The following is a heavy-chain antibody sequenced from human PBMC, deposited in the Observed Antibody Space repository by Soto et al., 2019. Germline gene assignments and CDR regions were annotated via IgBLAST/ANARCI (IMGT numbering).Heavy chain of an antibody. Sequence: GASVKVSCKASGYTFTSYDINWVRQATGQGLEWMGWMNPNSGNTGYAQKFQGRVTMTRNTSISTAYMELSSLRSEDTAVYYCARAGDFGVVTLRGAKFDPWGQGTLVTVSS. CDR3: ARAGDFGVVTLRGAKFDP. CDR1: GYTFTSYD. V-gene: IGHV1-8*01. J-gene: IGHJ5*02. D-gene: IGHD3-3*01. CDR2: MNPNSGNT.